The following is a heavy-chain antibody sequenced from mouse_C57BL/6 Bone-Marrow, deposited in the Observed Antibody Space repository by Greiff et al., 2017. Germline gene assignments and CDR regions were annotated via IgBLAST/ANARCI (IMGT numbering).Heavy chain of an antibody. V-gene: IGHV1-80*01. CDR2: IYPGDGDT. CDR3: ARIIRPLAMDY. CDR1: GYAFSSYW. J-gene: IGHJ4*01. Sequence: QVQLQQSGAELVKPGASVKISCKASGYAFSSYWMNWVKQRSGKGLEWIGQIYPGDGDTNDNGKFKGKATLTADKSSSTAYMQLSSLTSEDSAVYFCARIIRPLAMDYWGQGTSVTVSS.